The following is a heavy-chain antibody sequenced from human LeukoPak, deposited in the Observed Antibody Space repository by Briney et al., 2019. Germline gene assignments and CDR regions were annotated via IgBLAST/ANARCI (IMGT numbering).Heavy chain of an antibody. V-gene: IGHV3-9*01. CDR1: GFTFTNYA. Sequence: GGSLRLSCAASGFTFTNYAMHWVRQAPGKGLEWVSGISWNSGSIGYADSVKGRFTISRDNAKNSLYLQMNSLRAEDTALYYCAKDSSPGDSSGYYSGSFDYWGQGTLVTVSS. J-gene: IGHJ4*02. CDR3: AKDSSPGDSSGYYSGSFDY. D-gene: IGHD3-22*01. CDR2: ISWNSGSI.